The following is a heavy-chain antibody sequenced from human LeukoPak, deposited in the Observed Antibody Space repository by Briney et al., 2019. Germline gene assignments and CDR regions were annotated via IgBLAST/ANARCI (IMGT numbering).Heavy chain of an antibody. Sequence: ASVNVSCTASGYTFTSYGISWVRQAPGQGIEWMGWIRAYNGNTNYAQKRQGRVTMTTDTSTSTAYMELRSLRSDDTAVYYCAYCRSTSCLAGDAFDIWGQGTMVTVSS. CDR3: AYCRSTSCLAGDAFDI. J-gene: IGHJ3*02. CDR1: GYTFTSYG. D-gene: IGHD2-2*01. CDR2: IRAYNGNT. V-gene: IGHV1-18*01.